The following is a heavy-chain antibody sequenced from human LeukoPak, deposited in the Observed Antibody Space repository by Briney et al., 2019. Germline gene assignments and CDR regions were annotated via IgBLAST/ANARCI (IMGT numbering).Heavy chain of an antibody. J-gene: IGHJ4*02. Sequence: ASVKVSCKASGYSCTSYGISWVRQAPGQGLEWMGWVSNYNGDTKYAQKFQDRVSMTTDTSTNTAYMELRSLRSDDTAVYYCARDGDYQDWWGQGTLVTVSS. V-gene: IGHV1-18*01. CDR3: ARDGDYQDW. CDR1: GYSCTSYG. D-gene: IGHD4-17*01. CDR2: VSNYNGDT.